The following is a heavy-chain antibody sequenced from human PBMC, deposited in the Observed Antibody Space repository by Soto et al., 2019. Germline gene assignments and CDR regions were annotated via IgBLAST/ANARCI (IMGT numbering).Heavy chain of an antibody. D-gene: IGHD3-10*01. Sequence: GGSLRLSCAASDFDFSSYGIHWVRQAPGKGLEWVAASSYDGRETFYADSAKGRFAVSKEMSKNTAFLQMNALRHEDTAVYFCARDSGWPILNFDNWGQGTPVTVSS. CDR1: DFDFSSYG. CDR2: SSYDGRET. CDR3: ARDSGWPILNFDN. V-gene: IGHV3-30*03. J-gene: IGHJ4*02.